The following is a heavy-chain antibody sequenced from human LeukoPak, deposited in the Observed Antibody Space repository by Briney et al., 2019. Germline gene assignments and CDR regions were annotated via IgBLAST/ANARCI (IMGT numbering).Heavy chain of an antibody. D-gene: IGHD1-7*01. CDR2: IIPIFGTA. V-gene: IGHV1-69*05. CDR3: ARGASNWNYDKPNGAFDI. CDR1: GGTFSSYA. J-gene: IGHJ3*02. Sequence: ASVKVSCKASGGTFSSYAISWVRQAPGQGLEWMGGIIPIFGTANYAQKFQGRVTITTDESTSTAYMELSSLRSEGTAVYYCARGASNWNYDKPNGAFDIWGQGTMVTVSS.